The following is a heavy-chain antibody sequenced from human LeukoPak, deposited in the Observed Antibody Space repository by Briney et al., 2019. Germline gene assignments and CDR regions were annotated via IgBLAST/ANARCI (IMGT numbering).Heavy chain of an antibody. J-gene: IGHJ6*03. V-gene: IGHV3-23*01. Sequence: GGTLRLSCAASGFTFSSYGMSWVRQAPGKGLEWVSDISGSGGDTYYADSVKGRFTISRDNSKNTLYLQMNSLRAEDKAVYYCAKYSVAGSGRYMDVWGKGTTVTVSS. CDR3: AKYSVAGSGRYMDV. CDR2: ISGSGGDT. D-gene: IGHD6-19*01. CDR1: GFTFSSYG.